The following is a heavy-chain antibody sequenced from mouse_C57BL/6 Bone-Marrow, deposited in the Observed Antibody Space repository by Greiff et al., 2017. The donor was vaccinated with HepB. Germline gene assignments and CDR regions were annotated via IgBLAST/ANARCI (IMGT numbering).Heavy chain of an antibody. CDR2: INYDGSST. CDR1: GFTFSDYY. Sequence: EVKLVESEGGLVQPGRSMKLSCTASGFTFSDYYMAWVRQVPEKGLEWVANINYDGSSTYYLDSLKSRFIISRDNAKNILYLQMSSLKSEDTATYYCARDLGYFDYWGQGTTLTVSS. J-gene: IGHJ2*01. CDR3: ARDLGYFDY. D-gene: IGHD4-1*01. V-gene: IGHV5-16*01.